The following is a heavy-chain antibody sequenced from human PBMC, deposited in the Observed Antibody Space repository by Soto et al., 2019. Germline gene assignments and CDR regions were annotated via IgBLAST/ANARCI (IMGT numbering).Heavy chain of an antibody. CDR3: ATTTHMTTVTRLDY. J-gene: IGHJ4*02. V-gene: IGHV3-23*01. D-gene: IGHD4-17*01. Sequence: EVQLLESGGGLVQPGGSLRLSCAASGITFSNYVMTWVRQAPGKGLESVSGISGSGGSTYYADSVKGRFTISRDNSKNTLYLQMNSLRVEDTAVYYCATTTHMTTVTRLDYWCQGTLVTVSS. CDR1: GITFSNYV. CDR2: ISGSGGST.